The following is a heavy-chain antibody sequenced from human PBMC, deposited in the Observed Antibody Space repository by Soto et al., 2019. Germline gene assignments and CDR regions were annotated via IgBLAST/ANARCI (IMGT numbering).Heavy chain of an antibody. D-gene: IGHD2-21*01. Sequence: SETLSLTCTVFGGSISSGDYYWIWIRQLPGKGLEWIGYIYYNENTYNSSLETYNPSLESRVTISVDTSMTQFSLNLSSVTAADTAVYYCARIVGAWLPNWFDPWGQGILVTVSS. V-gene: IGHV4-31*03. CDR2: IYYNENT. CDR1: GGSISSGDYY. J-gene: IGHJ5*02. CDR3: ARIVGAWLPNWFDP.